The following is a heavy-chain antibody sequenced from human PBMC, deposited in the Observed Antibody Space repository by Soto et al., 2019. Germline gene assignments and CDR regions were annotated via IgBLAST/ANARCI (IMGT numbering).Heavy chain of an antibody. J-gene: IGHJ3*02. D-gene: IGHD3-22*01. CDR3: ARFNYYDSSGYYSNDAFDI. V-gene: IGHV4-30-4*01. CDR2: LYYSGST. CDR1: GGPISRGDSY. Sequence: PSETLTITCTVSGGPISRGDSYWTWIGKPPGKDLQSSGYLYYSGSTYYNPSLQRRVTISVNTSKNQFSLKLSSVTAADTAVYYCARFNYYDSSGYYSNDAFDIWGQGTMVT.